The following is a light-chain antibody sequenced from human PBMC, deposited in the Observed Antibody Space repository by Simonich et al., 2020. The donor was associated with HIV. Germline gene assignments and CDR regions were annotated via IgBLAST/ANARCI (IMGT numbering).Light chain of an antibody. J-gene: IGLJ2*01. CDR3: QSADSSGTVV. CDR2: KDS. CDR1: ALPKQY. V-gene: IGLV3-25*03. Sequence: SYELTQPPSVSVSPGQTARITCSGDALPKQYAYWYQQKPGQAPVLVIYKDSERPSGIAERFSGSSSGTTVTFTISGVQAEDEADYYCQSADSSGTVVFGGGTKLTVL.